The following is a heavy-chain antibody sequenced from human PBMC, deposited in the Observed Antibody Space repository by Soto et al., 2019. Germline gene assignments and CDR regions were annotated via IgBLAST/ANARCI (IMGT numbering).Heavy chain of an antibody. CDR3: GAGPFGELLYIDY. CDR2: ISYDGSNK. V-gene: IGHV3-30*03. D-gene: IGHD3-10*01. CDR1: GFTFSSYG. J-gene: IGHJ4*02. Sequence: PGGSLRLSCAASGFTFSSYGMHWVRQAPGKGLEWVAVISYDGSNKYYADSVKGRFTISRDNSKNTLYLQMNSLRAEDTAVYYCGAGPFGELLYIDYWGQGTLVTVSS.